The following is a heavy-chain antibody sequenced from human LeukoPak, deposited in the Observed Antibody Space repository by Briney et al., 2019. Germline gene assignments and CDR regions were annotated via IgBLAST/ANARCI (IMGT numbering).Heavy chain of an antibody. D-gene: IGHD3-10*01. Sequence: SETLSLTCTVSGGSISSYYWSWIRQPPGKGLEWIGYIHYSGSTNYNPSLKSRVTISVDTSKNQFSLKLSSVTAADTAVYYCARVKVDSMVRYYFDYWGQGTLVTVSS. V-gene: IGHV4-59*01. CDR1: GGSISSYY. J-gene: IGHJ4*02. CDR2: IHYSGST. CDR3: ARVKVDSMVRYYFDY.